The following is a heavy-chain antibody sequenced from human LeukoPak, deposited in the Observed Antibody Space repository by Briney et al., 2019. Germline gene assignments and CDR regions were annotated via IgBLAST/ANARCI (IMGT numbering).Heavy chain of an antibody. CDR3: ARGSYYGDGFDY. V-gene: IGHV4-39*07. CDR1: DGSISSSSYY. J-gene: IGHJ4*02. CDR2: IYYSGST. Sequence: SETLSLTCTVSDGSISSSSYYWGWIRQPPGKGLEWIGSIYYSGSTYYNPSLKSRVTISVDTSKNQFSLKLSSVTAADTAVYYCARGSYYGDGFDYWGQGTLVTVSS. D-gene: IGHD1-26*01.